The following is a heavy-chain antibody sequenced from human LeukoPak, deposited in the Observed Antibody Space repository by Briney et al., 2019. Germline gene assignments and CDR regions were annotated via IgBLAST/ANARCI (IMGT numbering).Heavy chain of an antibody. CDR3: ARPQGYCSSTSCQDAFDI. Sequence: GESLKISCKGSGYSFTSYWIGWVRQMPGKGLEWMGIIYPGDSDTRYSPSFQGQVTISADKSISTAYLQWSSLKASDTAMYYCARPQGYCSSTSCQDAFDIWGQGTMVTVSS. CDR2: IYPGDSDT. J-gene: IGHJ3*02. D-gene: IGHD2-2*01. V-gene: IGHV5-51*01. CDR1: GYSFTSYW.